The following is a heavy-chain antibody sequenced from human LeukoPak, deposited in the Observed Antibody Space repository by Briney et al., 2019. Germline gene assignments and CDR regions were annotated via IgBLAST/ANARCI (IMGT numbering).Heavy chain of an antibody. CDR1: GGSISSSSYY. CDR3: ARVSGDWSLSINYYYYYMDV. CDR2: IYYSGST. D-gene: IGHD3-9*01. Sequence: PSETLSLTCTVSGGSISSSSYYWGWIRQPPGKGLEWIGSIYYSGSTYYNPSLKSRVTISVDTSKNQFSLKLSSVTAADTAVYYCARVSGDWSLSINYYYYYMDVWGKGTTVTVSS. V-gene: IGHV4-39*07. J-gene: IGHJ6*03.